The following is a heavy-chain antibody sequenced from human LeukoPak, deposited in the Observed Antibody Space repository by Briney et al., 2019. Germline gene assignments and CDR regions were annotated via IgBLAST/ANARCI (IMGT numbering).Heavy chain of an antibody. D-gene: IGHD3-16*02. CDR2: IYPGDSDT. J-gene: IGHJ4*02. CDR1: GYSFTSYW. V-gene: IGHV5-51*01. Sequence: GESLKISCKGSGYSFTSYWIGWVRQMPGKGLEWMGIIYPGDSDTRYSPSFQGQVTISADKSISTAYLQWSSLKASDTTMYYCARMIGLGEVSPYFDYWGQGSLVTVSS. CDR3: ARMIGLGEVSPYFDY.